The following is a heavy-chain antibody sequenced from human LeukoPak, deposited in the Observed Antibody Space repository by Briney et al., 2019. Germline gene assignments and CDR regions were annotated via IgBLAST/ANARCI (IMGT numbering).Heavy chain of an antibody. J-gene: IGHJ4*02. V-gene: IGHV3-9*01. CDR1: GFTFDDYA. CDR2: ISWNSGSI. Sequence: GGSLRLSCAASGFTFDDYAMHWVRQAPGKGLEWVSGISWNSGSIGYADSVKGRFTISRDNAKNSLYLQMNSLRAEDTALYYCAKRADPDRYFDYWGQGTLVTVSS. CDR3: AKRADPDRYFDY.